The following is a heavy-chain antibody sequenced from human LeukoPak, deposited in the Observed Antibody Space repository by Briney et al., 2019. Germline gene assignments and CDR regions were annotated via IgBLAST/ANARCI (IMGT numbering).Heavy chain of an antibody. CDR2: IIPIFGTA. CDR1: GGTFSSYA. Sequence: GASVKVSCKASGGTFSSYAISWVRQAPGQGLEWMGGIIPIFGTANYAQKFQGRVTITADESTSTAYMELSSLRSEDTAVYYCARDAGGYCSSTSCSFDYWGQGTLVTVSS. J-gene: IGHJ4*02. D-gene: IGHD2-2*01. V-gene: IGHV1-69*13. CDR3: ARDAGGYCSSTSCSFDY.